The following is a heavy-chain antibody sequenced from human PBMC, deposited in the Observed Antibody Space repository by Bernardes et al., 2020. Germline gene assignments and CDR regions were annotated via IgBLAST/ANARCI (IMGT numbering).Heavy chain of an antibody. D-gene: IGHD6-13*01. Sequence: GGSLRLSCAASGFTFNNYAMTWVRQAPGKGLEWVSGITSSGAGTYNADSVKGRFTISRDNSKNTLYLQMDSLRAEDTAIYYCARHSSTWYVPTFDYWGQGTLVTVSS. CDR2: ITSSGAGT. J-gene: IGHJ4*02. CDR1: GFTFNNYA. CDR3: ARHSSTWYVPTFDY. V-gene: IGHV3-23*01.